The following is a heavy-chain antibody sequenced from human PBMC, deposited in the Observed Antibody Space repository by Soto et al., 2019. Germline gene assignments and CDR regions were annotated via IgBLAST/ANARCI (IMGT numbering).Heavy chain of an antibody. J-gene: IGHJ3*01. CDR2: IYYSGGA. CDR1: GGSISGYY. V-gene: IGHV4-59*08. Sequence: QVHLQESGPGLVKPSETLSLTCIVSGGSISGYYWSWIRQPPGKGLEWIGYIYYSGGANYNPSLKSRVSISVDTSTNQFSLRLTAVTAADTAVYYCARPTKGGAFDLWGQGTMVTVSS. CDR3: ARPTKGGAFDL.